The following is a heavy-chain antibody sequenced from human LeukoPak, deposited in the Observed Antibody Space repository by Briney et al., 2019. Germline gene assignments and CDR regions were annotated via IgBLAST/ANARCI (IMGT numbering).Heavy chain of an antibody. J-gene: IGHJ2*01. V-gene: IGHV3-9*01. CDR2: ISWNSGSI. CDR3: AKGPYWYFDL. Sequence: GGSLRLSCAASGFTFDDYAMHWVRQAPGKGLERVSGISWNSGSIGYADSVKGRFTISRDNAKNSLYLQMNSLRAEDTALYYCAKGPYWYFDLWGRGTLVTVSS. CDR1: GFTFDDYA.